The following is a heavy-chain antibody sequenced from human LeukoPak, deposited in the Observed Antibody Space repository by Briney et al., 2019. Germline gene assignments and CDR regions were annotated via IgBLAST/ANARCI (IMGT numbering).Heavy chain of an antibody. J-gene: IGHJ4*02. CDR3: ARGRFNYYDSSGYSTYFDY. D-gene: IGHD3-22*01. V-gene: IGHV1-69*05. Sequence: SVKVSCKASGGTFSSYAISWVRQAPGQGLEWMGRIIPIFGTANYAQKFQGRVTITTDESTSTAYMELSSLRSEDTAVYYCARGRFNYYDSSGYSTYFDYWGQGTLVTVSS. CDR1: GGTFSSYA. CDR2: IIPIFGTA.